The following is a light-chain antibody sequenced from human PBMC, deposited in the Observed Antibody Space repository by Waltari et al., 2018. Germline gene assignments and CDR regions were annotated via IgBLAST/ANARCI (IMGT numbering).Light chain of an antibody. V-gene: IGKV1-39*01. CDR2: ATS. Sequence: DIQMTQSPSSLSASVGDRVNITCRASQTISTNLNWYQQKPGKAPKFLIYATSSLQSGVSSRFSGSGSGTDFTLTISSLQPEDFATYYCQQSFSTPRTFGQGTKVEVK. CDR3: QQSFSTPRT. J-gene: IGKJ1*01. CDR1: QTISTN.